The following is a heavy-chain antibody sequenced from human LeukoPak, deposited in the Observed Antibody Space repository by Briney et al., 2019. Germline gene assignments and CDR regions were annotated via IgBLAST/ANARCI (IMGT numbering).Heavy chain of an antibody. CDR3: ARHGAMIVVNDAFDI. D-gene: IGHD3-22*01. CDR1: GGSISNYY. CDR2: IYYSGST. Sequence: PSETLSLTCTVSGGSISNYYWSWIRQPPGKGLEWIGYIYYSGSTNYNPSLKSRVTISVDTSKNQFSLKLSSVTAADTAVYYCARHGAMIVVNDAFDIWGQGTMVTVSS. V-gene: IGHV4-59*08. J-gene: IGHJ3*02.